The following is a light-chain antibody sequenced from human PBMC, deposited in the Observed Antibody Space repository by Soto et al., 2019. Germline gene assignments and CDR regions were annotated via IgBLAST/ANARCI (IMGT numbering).Light chain of an antibody. CDR2: DVS. CDR1: SSDVFDYQH. J-gene: IGLJ1*01. V-gene: IGLV2-14*03. CDR3: SSYTTRGTYV. Sequence: QSALTQPASVSGSPGQSITISCTGTSSDVFDYQHVSWCQQHPGKAPKVMIYDVSNRPSGISNRFSGSKSGNTASLTISGLQAEDEADYYCSSYTTRGTYVFGTGTKLTVL.